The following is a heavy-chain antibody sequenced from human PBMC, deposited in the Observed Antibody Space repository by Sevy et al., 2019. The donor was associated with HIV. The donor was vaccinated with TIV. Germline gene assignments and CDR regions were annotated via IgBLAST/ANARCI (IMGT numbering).Heavy chain of an antibody. CDR2: IKSKTDGGTT. J-gene: IGHJ1*01. V-gene: IGHV3-15*01. CDR3: TTGGSLFQH. Sequence: GGSVRLSCAASGFTFSKVWMSWVRQAPGKGLEWVGHIKSKTDGGTTDYAEPVRGRFTISRDDSKNTLSLQMNSLKTEDTAVYYCTTGGSLFQHWGQGTLVTVSS. CDR1: GFTFSKVW. D-gene: IGHD3-16*01.